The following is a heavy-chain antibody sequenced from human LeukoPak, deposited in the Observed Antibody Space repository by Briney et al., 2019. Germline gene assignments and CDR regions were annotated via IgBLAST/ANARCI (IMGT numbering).Heavy chain of an antibody. CDR3: ARGAYTARFPFDP. CDR1: GFTFSSYG. V-gene: IGHV3-33*01. D-gene: IGHD5-18*01. J-gene: IGHJ5*02. CDR2: IWYDGSNK. Sequence: GGSLRLSCAASGFTFSSYGMHWVRQAPGKGLERVAVIWYDGSNKYYADSVKGRFTISRDNSKNTLYLQMNSLRAEDTAVYYCARGAYTARFPFDPWGQGTLVTVSS.